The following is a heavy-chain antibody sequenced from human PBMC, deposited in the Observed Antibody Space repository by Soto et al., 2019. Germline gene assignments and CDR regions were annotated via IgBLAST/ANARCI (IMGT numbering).Heavy chain of an antibody. J-gene: IGHJ4*02. V-gene: IGHV3-74*01. CDR1: GFSLSGYW. Sequence: GGSLRLSCAASGFSLSGYWMHWVRQAPGKGPVWVSRIDSGGSGIKYADSVKGRFTISRDNARNTVYLQMNSLTAEDTALYYCVRDGHFRLDYWGQGTPVTVSS. CDR2: IDSGGSGI. CDR3: VRDGHFRLDY. D-gene: IGHD3-3*02.